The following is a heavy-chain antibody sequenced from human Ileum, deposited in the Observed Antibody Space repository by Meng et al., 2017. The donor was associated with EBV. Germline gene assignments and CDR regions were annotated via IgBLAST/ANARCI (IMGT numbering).Heavy chain of an antibody. CDR2: TSHSGST. CDR1: SGSISRGDW. D-gene: IGHD3-22*01. Sequence: AQGRGWGQGLGRPSGALSLSGVFSSGSISRGDWWSWVRQPPGKGLEWIGETSHSGSTNYSPSLKSRVTISLDKSKNQLSLKLNSVTAADTAVYYCASSDYYRSDYWGQGTLVTVSS. CDR3: ASSDYYRSDY. V-gene: IGHV4-4*02. J-gene: IGHJ4*02.